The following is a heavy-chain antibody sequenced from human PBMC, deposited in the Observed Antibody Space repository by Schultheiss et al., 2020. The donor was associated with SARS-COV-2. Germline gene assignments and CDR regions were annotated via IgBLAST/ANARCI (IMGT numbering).Heavy chain of an antibody. CDR2: ISWNSGSI. J-gene: IGHJ4*02. CDR1: GFTFDDYA. CDR3: AKDRYSGSYLDG. D-gene: IGHD1-26*01. V-gene: IGHV3-9*01. Sequence: SLKISCAASGFTFDDYAMHWVRQAPGKGLEWVSGISWNSGSIGYADSVKGRFTISRDNAKNSLYLQMNSLRAEDTALYYCAKDRYSGSYLDGWGQGTLVTVSS.